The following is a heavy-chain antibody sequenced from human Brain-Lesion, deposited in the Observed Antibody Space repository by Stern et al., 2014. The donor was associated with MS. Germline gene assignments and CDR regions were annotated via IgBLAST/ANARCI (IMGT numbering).Heavy chain of an antibody. CDR1: GASISSGTYF. CDR3: ARAYYYDTSGDSDAFNI. Sequence: QLQLQESGPGLVKPSQTLSLTCTVSGASISSGTYFWTWIRQPAGKGLEWIGRISPGGTTTNNPPLKSRVPISLEPSKKEFPLKRGFVTAADTAVYYCARAYYYDTSGDSDAFNIWGQGTQVTVSS. D-gene: IGHD3-22*01. CDR2: ISPGGTT. J-gene: IGHJ3*02. V-gene: IGHV4-61*02.